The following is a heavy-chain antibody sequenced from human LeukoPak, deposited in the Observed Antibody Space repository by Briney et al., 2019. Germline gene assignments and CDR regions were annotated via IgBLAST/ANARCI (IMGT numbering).Heavy chain of an antibody. CDR1: GGSISSSSYY. CDR3: AREWPWLIAPPYYFDY. CDR2: IYYSGST. V-gene: IGHV4-39*07. D-gene: IGHD3-16*01. Sequence: SETLSLTCTVSGGSISSSSYYWGWIRQPPGKGLEWVVSIYYSGSTYYNPSLKSRVTMSVDTSKNQFSLKLSSVTAADTAVYYCAREWPWLIAPPYYFDYWGQGTLVTVSS. J-gene: IGHJ4*02.